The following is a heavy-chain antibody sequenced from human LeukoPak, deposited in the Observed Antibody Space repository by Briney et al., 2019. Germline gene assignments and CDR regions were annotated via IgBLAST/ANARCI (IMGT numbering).Heavy chain of an antibody. CDR1: GGTFSSYA. D-gene: IGHD6-13*01. CDR2: IIPIFGTA. Sequence: SVTVSCTASGGTFSSYAISWVRQAPGQGLEWMGGIIPIFGTANYAQKFQGRVTITADESTSTAYMELSSLRSEDTAVYYCARDGQYSSSYDYWGQGTLVTVSS. V-gene: IGHV1-69*13. J-gene: IGHJ4*02. CDR3: ARDGQYSSSYDY.